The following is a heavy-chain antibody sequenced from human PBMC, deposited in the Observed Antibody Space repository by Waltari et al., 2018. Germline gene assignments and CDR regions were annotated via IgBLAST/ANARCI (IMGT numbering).Heavy chain of an antibody. CDR3: AKDWDYGPSACDY. CDR2: IIPIFGTA. Sequence: QVQLVQSGAEVKKPGSSVKVSCKASGGTFSSYAISWVRQAPGQGLEWMGGIIPIFGTANYAQKFQGRVTITTDESTSTAYMELNSLRAEDTAVYYCAKDWDYGPSACDYWGQGTLVTVSS. V-gene: IGHV1-69*05. D-gene: IGHD4-17*01. J-gene: IGHJ4*02. CDR1: GGTFSSYA.